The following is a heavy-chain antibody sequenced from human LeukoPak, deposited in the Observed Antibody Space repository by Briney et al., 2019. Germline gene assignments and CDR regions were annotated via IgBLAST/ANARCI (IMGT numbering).Heavy chain of an antibody. D-gene: IGHD5/OR15-5a*01. J-gene: IGHJ3*01. CDR3: ARDSTLSASFDV. CDR1: GGFISTYY. Sequence: KPSETLSLTCTVSGGFISTYYWSWIRQPAGKGLEWIGRVYTSGSTNYNPSLKSRVTMSVDTFKNQFSLKVNSVAAADTAVYYCARDSTLSASFDVWGQGTMVTVSS. V-gene: IGHV4-4*07. CDR2: VYTSGST.